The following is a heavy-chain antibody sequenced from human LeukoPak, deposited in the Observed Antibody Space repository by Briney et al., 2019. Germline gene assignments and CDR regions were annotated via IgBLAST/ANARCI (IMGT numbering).Heavy chain of an antibody. CDR3: ARISSGWYLDY. CDR1: GFTFSSYG. J-gene: IGHJ4*02. Sequence: GGSLRLSCAASGFTFSSYGMHWVRQAPGKGLEWVAVISYDGSNKYYADSVKGRFTISRDNAKNSLYLQMNSLRAEDTAVYYCARISSGWYLDYWGQGTLVTVSS. CDR2: ISYDGSNK. D-gene: IGHD6-19*01. V-gene: IGHV3-30*03.